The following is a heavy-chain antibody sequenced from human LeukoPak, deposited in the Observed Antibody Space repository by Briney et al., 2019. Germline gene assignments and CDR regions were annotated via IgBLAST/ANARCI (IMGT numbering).Heavy chain of an antibody. V-gene: IGHV3-48*01. J-gene: IGHJ3*02. CDR1: RFTFSDSS. CDR2: ISSTSTII. CDR3: VREPSQGAFDI. Sequence: PGGSLRLPCAASRFTFSDSSMNWVRQAPGKGLEWISYISSTSTIIYYADSVKGRFTISRDNAKNSMYLQMNSLRAEDTAVYYCVREPSQGAFDIWGQGTMVTVSS.